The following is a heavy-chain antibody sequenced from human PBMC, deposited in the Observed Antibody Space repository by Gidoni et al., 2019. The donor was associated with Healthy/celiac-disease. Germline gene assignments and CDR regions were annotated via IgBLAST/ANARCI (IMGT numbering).Heavy chain of an antibody. CDR1: GGSISSYY. J-gene: IGHJ4*02. CDR3: AGYWSGFYDY. Sequence: QVQLQESGPGLVKPSETLSLTCTVSGGSISSYYWSWIRQPPGKGLEWIGYIDYRGSTNYNPSLKSRVTRSVDTSKNQFSLKLSSGTAADTAVYYCAGYWSGFYDYWGQGTLVTVSS. CDR2: IDYRGST. V-gene: IGHV4-59*01. D-gene: IGHD3-3*01.